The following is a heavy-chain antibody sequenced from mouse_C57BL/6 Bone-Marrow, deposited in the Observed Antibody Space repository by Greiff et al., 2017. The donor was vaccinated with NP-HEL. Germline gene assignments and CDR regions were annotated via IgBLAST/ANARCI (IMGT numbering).Heavy chain of an antibody. CDR1: GYAFSSSW. J-gene: IGHJ2*01. Sequence: VKLMESGPELVKPGASVKISCKASGYAFSSSWMNWVKQRPGKGLEWIGRIYPGDGDTNYNGKFKGKATLTADKSSSTAYMQLSSLTSEDSAVYFCARHGYLYYFDYWGQGTTLTVSS. V-gene: IGHV1-82*01. CDR3: ARHGYLYYFDY. D-gene: IGHD2-2*01. CDR2: IYPGDGDT.